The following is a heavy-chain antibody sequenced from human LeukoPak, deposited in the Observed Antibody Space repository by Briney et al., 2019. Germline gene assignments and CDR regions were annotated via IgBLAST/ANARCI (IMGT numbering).Heavy chain of an antibody. J-gene: IGHJ4*02. CDR3: TRDFEAGSLGDSSGYFGDY. D-gene: IGHD3-22*01. Sequence: GGSLRLSCTASGFTFGDYAMSWVRQAPGKGLEWVGFIRSKAYGGTTEYAASVKGRFTISRDDSKSIAYLQMNSLKTEDTAVYYCTRDFEAGSLGDSSGYFGDYWGQGTLVTVSS. CDR2: IRSKAYGGTT. CDR1: GFTFGDYA. V-gene: IGHV3-49*04.